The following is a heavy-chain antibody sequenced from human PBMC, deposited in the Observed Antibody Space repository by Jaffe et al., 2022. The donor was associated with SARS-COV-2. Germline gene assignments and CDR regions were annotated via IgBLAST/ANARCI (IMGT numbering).Heavy chain of an antibody. V-gene: IGHV3-30*18. CDR1: GFTFSSYG. D-gene: IGHD3-16*01. CDR3: AKDLLIYDYVWGSEINTNLDSDAFDI. J-gene: IGHJ3*02. Sequence: QVQLVESGGGVVQPGRSLRLSCAASGFTFSSYGMHWVRQAPGKGLEWVAVISYDGSNKYYADSVKGRFTISRDNSKNTLYLQMNSLRAEDTAVYYCAKDLLIYDYVWGSEINTNLDSDAFDIWGQGTMVTVSS. CDR2: ISYDGSNK.